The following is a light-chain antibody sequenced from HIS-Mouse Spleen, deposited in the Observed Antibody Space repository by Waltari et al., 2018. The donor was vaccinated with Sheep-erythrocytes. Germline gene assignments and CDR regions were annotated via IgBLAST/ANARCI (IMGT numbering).Light chain of an antibody. V-gene: IGLV2-14*01. J-gene: IGLJ2*01. CDR2: EVS. Sequence: QSALTQPASVSGSPGQSITIPCTGTSIDVGGYNYVSWYQQHPGKAPKLMIYEVSNRPSGVSNRFSGSKSGNTASLTISGLQAEDEADYYCSSYTSSSTQVFGGGTKLTVL. CDR1: SIDVGGYNY. CDR3: SSYTSSSTQV.